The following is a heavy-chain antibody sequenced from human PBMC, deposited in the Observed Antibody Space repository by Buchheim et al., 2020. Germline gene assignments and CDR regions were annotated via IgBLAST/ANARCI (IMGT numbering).Heavy chain of an antibody. V-gene: IGHV4-34*01. D-gene: IGHD6-13*01. CDR2: INHSGST. Sequence: QVQLQQWGAGLLKPSETLSLTCAVYGGSFSGYYWSWIRQPPGKGLEWIGEINHSGSTNYNPSLKSRVTISVDTSKNQFSLQLSSVTAADTAVYYCARGRQQQLATYYFDYWGQGIL. CDR3: ARGRQQQLATYYFDY. J-gene: IGHJ4*02. CDR1: GGSFSGYY.